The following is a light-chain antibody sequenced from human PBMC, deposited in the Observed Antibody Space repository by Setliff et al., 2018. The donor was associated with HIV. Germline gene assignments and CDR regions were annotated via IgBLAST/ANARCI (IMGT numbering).Light chain of an antibody. CDR1: SSDVGGYNY. Sequence: QSALTQPASVSGSPGQSITISCTGTSSDVGGYNYVSWYQHHPGKAPKLMIYDVSNRPSGGSNRFSGSKSGNTASLTISGLQAEDEADYYCSSYTSSNTFYVFGTGTKV. CDR2: DVS. CDR3: SSYTSSNTFYV. V-gene: IGLV2-14*01. J-gene: IGLJ1*01.